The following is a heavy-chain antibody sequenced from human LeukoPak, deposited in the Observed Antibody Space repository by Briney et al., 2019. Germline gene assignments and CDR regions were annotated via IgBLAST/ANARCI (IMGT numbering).Heavy chain of an antibody. Sequence: GESLKISCKGSGYSFTSYWIGWVRQMPGKGLGWMGIFYPGASDTRYSPSFQGQVTLSADKPISTAYLQWSSLKATDPAMYYCARLRQTHYYDSSGPDAFDIWGQGTMVTVSS. J-gene: IGHJ3*02. V-gene: IGHV5-51*01. CDR1: GYSFTSYW. CDR3: ARLRQTHYYDSSGPDAFDI. D-gene: IGHD3-22*01. CDR2: FYPGASDT.